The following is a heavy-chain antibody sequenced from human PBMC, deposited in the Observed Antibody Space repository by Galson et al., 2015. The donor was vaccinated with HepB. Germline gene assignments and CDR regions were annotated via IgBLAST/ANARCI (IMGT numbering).Heavy chain of an antibody. CDR3: ARSKVTGLRYFDY. CDR1: GFTLSSYA. V-gene: IGHV3-30-3*01. CDR2: ISYDGSSK. J-gene: IGHJ4*02. D-gene: IGHD2/OR15-2a*01. Sequence: SLRLSCAASGFTLSSYAMHWVRQAPGKELEWVAFISYDGSSKHYADSVKGRFTTSRGNPYNTVSLQMNSLRPEDTAVFYCARSKVTGLRYFDYWGQGTLVTVSS.